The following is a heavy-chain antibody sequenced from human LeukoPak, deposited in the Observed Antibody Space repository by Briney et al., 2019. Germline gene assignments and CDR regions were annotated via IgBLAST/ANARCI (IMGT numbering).Heavy chain of an antibody. J-gene: IGHJ6*03. D-gene: IGHD6-19*01. CDR3: ARDKMAVAGASPYVYYYYMDV. Sequence: SETLSLTCTVSGGSISSSSYYWGWIRQPPGKGLEWIGSIYYSGSTYYNPSLKSRVTISVDTSKNQFSLKLSSVTAADTAVYYCARDKMAVAGASPYVYYYYMDVWGKGTTVTVSS. V-gene: IGHV4-39*07. CDR1: GGSISSSSYY. CDR2: IYYSGST.